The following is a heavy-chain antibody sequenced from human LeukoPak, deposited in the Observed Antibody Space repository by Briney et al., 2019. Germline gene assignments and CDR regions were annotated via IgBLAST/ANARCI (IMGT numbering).Heavy chain of an antibody. CDR1: GFTFSSYG. V-gene: IGHV3-33*01. J-gene: IGHJ4*02. Sequence: GGSLRLSCAASGFTFSSYGMHWVRQAPGKGLEWAAVIWYDGSNKYYADSVKGRFTISRDNSKNTLYLQMNSLRAEDTAVYYCARDGAAVAGPYYFDYWGQGTLVTVSS. D-gene: IGHD6-19*01. CDR3: ARDGAAVAGPYYFDY. CDR2: IWYDGSNK.